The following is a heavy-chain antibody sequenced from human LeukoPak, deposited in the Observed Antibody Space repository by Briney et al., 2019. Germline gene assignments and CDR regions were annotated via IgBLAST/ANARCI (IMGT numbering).Heavy chain of an antibody. CDR1: GFTFSSYW. Sequence: GGSPRLSFAASGFTFSSYWMHWVRQAPGKGLVWVSRIKSDGKTNYADSVKGRFTISRDNAKNTVSLQMNSLRAEDTGVYYCARAPSEIGGYYPEYFRHWGQGTLVTVSS. CDR3: ARAPSEIGGYYPEYFRH. J-gene: IGHJ1*01. V-gene: IGHV3-74*01. D-gene: IGHD3-22*01. CDR2: IKSDGKT.